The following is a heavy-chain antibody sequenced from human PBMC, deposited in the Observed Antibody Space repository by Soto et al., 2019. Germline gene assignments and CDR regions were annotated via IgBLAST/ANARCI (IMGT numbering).Heavy chain of an antibody. D-gene: IGHD4-17*01. J-gene: IGHJ3*02. CDR2: ISWNSGSI. Sequence: GGSLRLSCAASGFTFDDYAMDWVRQAPGKGLEWVSGISWNSGSIGYADSVKGRFTISRDNAKNSLYLQMNSLRAEDTALYYCAKARGDDGAFAIWGQGTMVTVSS. CDR1: GFTFDDYA. V-gene: IGHV3-9*01. CDR3: AKARGDDGAFAI.